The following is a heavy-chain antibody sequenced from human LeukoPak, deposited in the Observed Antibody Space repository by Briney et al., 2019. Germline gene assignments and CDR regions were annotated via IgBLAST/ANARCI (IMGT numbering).Heavy chain of an antibody. CDR1: GFTFSDFG. V-gene: IGHV3-30*02. J-gene: IGHJ3*02. Sequence: GGSLRLSCAASGFTFSDFGIQWVRHTPDKGLEWVAFLQNDGGDIHYADSVEGRFTISRDNSKNTLYLQMNSLRAEDTAVYYCANRRGTQVLGNNIDIWGQGTLVTVSS. CDR3: ANRRGTQVLGNNIDI. D-gene: IGHD1-1*01. CDR2: LQNDGGDI.